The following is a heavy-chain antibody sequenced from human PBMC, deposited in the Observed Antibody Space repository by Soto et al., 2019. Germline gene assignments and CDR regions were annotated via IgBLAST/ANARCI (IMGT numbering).Heavy chain of an antibody. J-gene: IGHJ5*02. CDR2: IYWDDDK. D-gene: IGHD1-26*01. CDR3: GDRRARQRVGWEWFEA. V-gene: IGHV2-5*02. Sequence: QITLKESGPTLVKPTQTLTLTCTFSGFSLSTSGGGVGWIRQPPGKALEWLALIYWDDDKRYSPSLKNRLTITKDTSKNQVVLTMTNMDPLDTATYYCGDRRARQRVGWEWFEAWGQGTLVTVSS. CDR1: GFSLSTSGGG.